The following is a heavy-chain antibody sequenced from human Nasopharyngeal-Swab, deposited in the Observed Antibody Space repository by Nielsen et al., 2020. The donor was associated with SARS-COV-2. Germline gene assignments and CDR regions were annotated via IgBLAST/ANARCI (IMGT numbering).Heavy chain of an antibody. J-gene: IGHJ4*02. V-gene: IGHV3-21*01. D-gene: IGHD4-17*01. CDR3: ARDLRASGDY. CDR1: GFTFSSYA. CDR2: ISSSSSYI. Sequence: GGSLRLSCSASGFTFSSYAMHWVRQAPGKGLEWVSSISSSSSYIYYADSVKGRFTISRDNAKNSLYLQMNSLRAEDTAVYYCARDLRASGDYWGQGTLVTVSS.